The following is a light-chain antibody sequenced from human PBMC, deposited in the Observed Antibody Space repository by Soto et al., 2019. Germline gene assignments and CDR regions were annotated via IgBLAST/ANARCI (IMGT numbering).Light chain of an antibody. Sequence: EIVLTQSPGTMSLSPGERATISYRASQSVSSSYLAWYQQKPGQAPRLLIYGASSRATGIPDRFSGSGSGTDFTLTISRLEPEDFAVYYCQQSGTSPPVAFGGGTKVDIK. J-gene: IGKJ4*01. CDR3: QQSGTSPPVA. V-gene: IGKV3-20*01. CDR2: GAS. CDR1: QSVSSSY.